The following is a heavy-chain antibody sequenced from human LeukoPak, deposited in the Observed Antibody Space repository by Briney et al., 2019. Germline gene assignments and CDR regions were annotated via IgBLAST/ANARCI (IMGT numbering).Heavy chain of an antibody. J-gene: IGHJ4*02. D-gene: IGHD3-10*01. CDR1: GFTFSSYG. V-gene: IGHV3-33*01. CDR3: ARDLDPGDYYFDY. Sequence: GRSLRLSCAASGFTFSSYGMHWVRQAPGKGLEWVAVIWYDGSNKYYADSVKGRFTISRDNSENTLYLQMNSLRAEDTAVYYCARDLDPGDYYFDYWGQGTLVTVSS. CDR2: IWYDGSNK.